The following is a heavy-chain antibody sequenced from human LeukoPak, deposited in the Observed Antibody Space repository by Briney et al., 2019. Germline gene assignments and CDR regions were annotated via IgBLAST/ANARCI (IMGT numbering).Heavy chain of an antibody. CDR2: IMQDGSEK. V-gene: IGHV3-7*01. CDR1: GFTFSSYW. Sequence: GGSLRLSCAASGFTFSSYWMSWVRQAPGKGLEWVANIMQDGSEKYYVDSVKGRFTISRDNAKNSLCLQMNSLRAEDTAVYYCARTPPRRDGYNHRGHYFDYWGLGTLVTVSS. D-gene: IGHD5-24*01. J-gene: IGHJ4*02. CDR3: ARTPPRRDGYNHRGHYFDY.